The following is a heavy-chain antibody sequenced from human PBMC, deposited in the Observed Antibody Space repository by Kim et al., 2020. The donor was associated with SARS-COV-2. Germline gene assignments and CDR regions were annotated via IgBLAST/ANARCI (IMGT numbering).Heavy chain of an antibody. V-gene: IGHV6-1*01. J-gene: IGHJ4*02. D-gene: IGHD1-26*01. Sequence: SQTLSLTCAISGDSVSSNSAAWSWFRQSPSSGLEWLGRTYYRSKWYNDYAVFVRSRITINSDTSKNQFSLQLSSVTPEDTAVYYCAREATGGLEFFDYWGQGTRVTVS. CDR3: AREATGGLEFFDY. CDR1: GDSVSSNSAA. CDR2: TYYRSKWYN.